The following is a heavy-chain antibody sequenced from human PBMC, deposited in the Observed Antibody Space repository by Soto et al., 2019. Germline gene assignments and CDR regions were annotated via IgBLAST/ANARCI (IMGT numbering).Heavy chain of an antibody. CDR1: GGTFSSYA. CDR2: IIPIFGTA. J-gene: IGHJ3*02. V-gene: IGHV1-69*06. CDR3: AGGGGLAPVRAFDI. Sequence: QVQLVQSGAEVKKPGSSVKVSCKASGGTFSSYAISWVRQAPGQGLEWMGGIIPIFGTANYAQKFQGRVKITADKSTSTAYMELSSLRSEDTAVYYCAGGGGLAPVRAFDIWGQGTMVTVSS. D-gene: IGHD2-15*01.